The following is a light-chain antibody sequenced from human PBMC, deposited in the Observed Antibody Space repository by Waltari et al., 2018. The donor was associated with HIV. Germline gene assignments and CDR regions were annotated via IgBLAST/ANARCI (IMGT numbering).Light chain of an antibody. CDR2: YDD. CDR1: SSNIGHNA. Sequence: QSVLTQPPSVSEAPSPRVIISCSGSSSNIGHNAVNWYKQVPGPPSKLLIYYDDLLSSGVSDRFSGSKSGTSASLAIRGIQSEDEADYYCAAWDDSLNGYVFGSATRVTVL. J-gene: IGLJ1*01. CDR3: AAWDDSLNGYV. V-gene: IGLV1-36*01.